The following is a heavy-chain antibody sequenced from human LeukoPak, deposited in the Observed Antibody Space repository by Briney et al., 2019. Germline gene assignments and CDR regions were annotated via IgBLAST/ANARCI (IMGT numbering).Heavy chain of an antibody. Sequence: GGSLRLSCAASGFTFRSYGMHWVRQAPGKGLEWVAVIWYDGSNKYYADSVKGRFTISRDNSKNTLYLQMNSLRAEDTAVYYCAKVGSLRFLEWFDVWGKGTTVTVSS. CDR2: IWYDGSNK. CDR3: AKVGSLRFLEWFDV. V-gene: IGHV3-33*06. CDR1: GFTFRSYG. J-gene: IGHJ6*04. D-gene: IGHD3-3*01.